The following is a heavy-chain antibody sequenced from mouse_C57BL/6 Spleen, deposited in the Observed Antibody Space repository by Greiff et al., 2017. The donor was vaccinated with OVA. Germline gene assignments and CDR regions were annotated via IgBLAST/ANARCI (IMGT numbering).Heavy chain of an antibody. CDR3: ARSATDWYFDV. D-gene: IGHD1-1*01. V-gene: IGHV1-42*01. CDR1: GYSFTGYY. Sequence: EVKLMESGPELVKPGASVKISCKASGYSFTGYYMNWVKQSPEKSLEWIGEINPSTGGTTYNQKFKAKATLTVDKSSSTAYMQLKSLTSEDSAVYYCARSATDWYFDVWGTGTTVTVSS. CDR2: INPSTGGT. J-gene: IGHJ1*03.